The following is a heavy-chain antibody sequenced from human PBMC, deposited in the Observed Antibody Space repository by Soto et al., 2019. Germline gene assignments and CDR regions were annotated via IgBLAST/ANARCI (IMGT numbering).Heavy chain of an antibody. V-gene: IGHV3-53*04. J-gene: IGHJ6*03. D-gene: IGHD6-13*01. CDR3: ARDRGQQLVRGYYYYYMDV. Sequence: GGSLRLSCAASGFTVSRNYMSWVRQAPGKGLEWVSVIYSGGSTYYADSVKGRFTISRHNSKNTLYLQMNSLRAEDTAVYYCARDRGQQLVRGYYYYYMDVWGKGTTVTVSS. CDR1: GFTVSRNY. CDR2: IYSGGST.